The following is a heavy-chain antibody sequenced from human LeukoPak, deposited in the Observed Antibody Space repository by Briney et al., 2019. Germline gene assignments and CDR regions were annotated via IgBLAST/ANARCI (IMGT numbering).Heavy chain of an antibody. V-gene: IGHV4-61*02. CDR3: ARGGWNKFDY. CDR2: IYTSGST. Sequence: SQTLSLTCTVSGYSISSGSYYWTWIRQPAGKGLEWIGRIYTSGSTNYNPSLKSRVTISVDTSKNQFPLKLSSVTAADTAVYYCARGGWNKFDYWGQGTLVTVSS. J-gene: IGHJ4*02. D-gene: IGHD3-22*01. CDR1: GYSISSGSYY.